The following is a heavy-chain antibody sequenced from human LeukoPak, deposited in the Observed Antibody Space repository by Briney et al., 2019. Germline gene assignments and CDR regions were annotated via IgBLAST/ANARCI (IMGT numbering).Heavy chain of an antibody. V-gene: IGHV4-61*01. CDR1: GGSISSGSYY. CDR3: ARGLLREGYYGSGRHHAADWFDP. D-gene: IGHD3-10*01. Sequence: PSQTLSLTCTVSGGSISSGSYYWSWIRQPPGKGLEWIRYIYYSGSTNYNPSLKSRVTISVDTSKNQFSLKLSSVTAADTAVYYCARGLLREGYYGSGRHHAADWFDPWGQGTLVTVSS. J-gene: IGHJ5*02. CDR2: IYYSGST.